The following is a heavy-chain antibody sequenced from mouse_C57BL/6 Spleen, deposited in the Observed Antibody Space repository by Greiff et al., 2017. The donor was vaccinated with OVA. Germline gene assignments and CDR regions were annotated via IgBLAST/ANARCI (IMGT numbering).Heavy chain of an antibody. CDR2: IYPGSGST. CDR1: GYTFTSYW. D-gene: IGHD4-1*01. J-gene: IGHJ2*01. CDR3: ARGGKNWGYFDY. V-gene: IGHV1-55*01. Sequence: QVQLQQPGAELVKPGASVKMSCKASGYTFTSYWITWVKQRPGQGLEWIGDIYPGSGSTNYNEKFKSKATLTVDTSSSTAYMQLSSLTSEDSAVYYCARGGKNWGYFDYWGQGTTLTVSS.